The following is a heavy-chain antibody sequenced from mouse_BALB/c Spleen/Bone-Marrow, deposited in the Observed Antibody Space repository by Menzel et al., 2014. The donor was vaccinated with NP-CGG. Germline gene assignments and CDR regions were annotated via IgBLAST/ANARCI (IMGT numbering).Heavy chain of an antibody. Sequence: VMLVESGPGLVAPSQSLSITCTVSGFSLTSYGVHWVRQPPGKGLEWLGVIWDGGSTNYNSALMSRLSISKDNSKSQVFLKMNSLQTDGTAMYYCAGEHYGSSYRYAMDYWGQGTSVTVSS. CDR3: AGEHYGSSYRYAMDY. CDR2: IWDGGST. CDR1: GFSLTSYG. D-gene: IGHD1-1*01. J-gene: IGHJ4*01. V-gene: IGHV2-9*02.